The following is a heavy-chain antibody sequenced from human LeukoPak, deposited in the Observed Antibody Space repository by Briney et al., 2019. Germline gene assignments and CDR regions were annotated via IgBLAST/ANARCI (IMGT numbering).Heavy chain of an antibody. J-gene: IGHJ4*02. Sequence: ASVKVSCKASGGTFSSYAISWVRQAPGQGLEWMGWINPNSGDTKYTQKFQGRVTMTTDTSTSTAYMELRSLRSDDTAVYYCARDRGYSYGYYFDYWGQGTLVTVSS. CDR1: GGTFSSYA. D-gene: IGHD5-18*01. CDR2: INPNSGDT. V-gene: IGHV1-18*01. CDR3: ARDRGYSYGYYFDY.